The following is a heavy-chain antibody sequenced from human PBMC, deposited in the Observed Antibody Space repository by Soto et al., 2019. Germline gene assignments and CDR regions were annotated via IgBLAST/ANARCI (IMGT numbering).Heavy chain of an antibody. CDR3: AKSIVDYYYYGMDV. CDR2: ISSSSSYI. V-gene: IGHV3-21*01. D-gene: IGHD2-21*01. Sequence: GWSLRLSCASSVFTFISYSMNWVRQAPGKGLEWVSSISSSSSYIYYADSVKGRFTISRDNAKNSLYLQMNSLRAEDTAVYYCAKSIVDYYYYGMDVWGQGTTVTVSS. CDR1: VFTFISYS. J-gene: IGHJ6*02.